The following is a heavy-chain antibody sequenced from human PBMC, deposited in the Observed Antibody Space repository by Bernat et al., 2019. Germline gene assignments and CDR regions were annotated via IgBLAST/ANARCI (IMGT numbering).Heavy chain of an antibody. V-gene: IGHV2-5*02. CDR2: IYWDDDK. J-gene: IGHJ3*02. D-gene: IGHD1-26*01. CDR3: AHSLVGATFADAFDI. CDR1: GFSLSTSGVG. Sequence: QITLKESGLTLVKPTQTLTLTCTFSGFSLSTSGVGVGWIRQPPGKALEWLALIYWDDDKRYSPSLKSRLTITKDTSKNQVVLTMTNMDPVDTATYYCAHSLVGATFADAFDIWGQGTMVTVSS.